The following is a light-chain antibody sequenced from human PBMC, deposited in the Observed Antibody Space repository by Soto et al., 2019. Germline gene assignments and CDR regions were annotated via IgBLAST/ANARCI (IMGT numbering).Light chain of an antibody. J-gene: IGLJ1*01. V-gene: IGLV2-14*01. CDR3: SSYTSSSSIGV. Sequence: QSALTQPASVSGSPGQSITISCTGTSSDVGGYNYVSWYQQHPGKAPKLMIYEVSNRPSGVSNRFSGSKSGNTASLTISGLQAEDEADYYCSSYTSSSSIGVFGTATKVTVL. CDR2: EVS. CDR1: SSDVGGYNY.